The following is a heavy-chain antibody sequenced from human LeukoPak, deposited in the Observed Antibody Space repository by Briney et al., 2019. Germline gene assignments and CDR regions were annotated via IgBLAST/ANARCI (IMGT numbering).Heavy chain of an antibody. V-gene: IGHV3-33*01. CDR1: GFTFGSYD. CDR3: ARGWEQLAY. J-gene: IGHJ4*02. Sequence: PGGSLRLSCAASGFTFGSYDMHWVRQAPGKGLEWVAVIWYDGSNKYYADSVKGRFTISRDISKNTLYLQMNSLRAEDTAVYYCARGWEQLAYWGQGTLVTVSS. D-gene: IGHD1-26*01. CDR2: IWYDGSNK.